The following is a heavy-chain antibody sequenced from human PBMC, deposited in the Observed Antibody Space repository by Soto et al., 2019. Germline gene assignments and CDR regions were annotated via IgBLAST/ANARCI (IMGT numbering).Heavy chain of an antibody. CDR1: GFTFRSYT. J-gene: IGHJ5*02. V-gene: IGHV3-21*06. CDR3: ARDGGRVSSALGWFDP. D-gene: IGHD3-16*01. CDR2: ISSNAAYI. Sequence: EVQLVESGGGLVKPGGSLRLSCAASGFTFRSYTMNWIRQTPGQGLEWVSGISSNAAYIYYADSVRGRFTISRDNAENFVYLQMSSLRVGDRAVYYCARDGGRVSSALGWFDPWGQGVLVTVSS.